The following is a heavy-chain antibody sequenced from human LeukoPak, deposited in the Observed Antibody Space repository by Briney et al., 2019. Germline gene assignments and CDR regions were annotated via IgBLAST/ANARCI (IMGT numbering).Heavy chain of an antibody. CDR1: GFTFSSYI. Sequence: GGSLRLSCAASGFTFSSYIMNWVRQAPGKGLEWVSSISSSSSYIYYADSVKGRFTISRDNAKNSLYLQMNSLRAEDTAVYYCARARGSGGLDYWGQGTLVTVSS. V-gene: IGHV3-21*01. CDR3: ARARGSGGLDY. D-gene: IGHD3-10*01. CDR2: ISSSSSYI. J-gene: IGHJ4*02.